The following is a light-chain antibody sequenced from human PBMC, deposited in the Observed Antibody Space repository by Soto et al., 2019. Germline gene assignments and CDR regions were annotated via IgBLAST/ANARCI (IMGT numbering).Light chain of an antibody. CDR2: DDS. CDR3: QLWDTDSDHQV. V-gene: IGLV3-21*02. Sequence: SYELTQPPSVSLAPGQTARITCGGRNIVVKSVHWYQQKPGQAPVLIVFDDSDRPSGIPGRFSGSNSGDTATLTISRVEAGDEADYYCQLWDTDSDHQVLCGGTKLSV. CDR1: NIVVKS. J-gene: IGLJ3*02.